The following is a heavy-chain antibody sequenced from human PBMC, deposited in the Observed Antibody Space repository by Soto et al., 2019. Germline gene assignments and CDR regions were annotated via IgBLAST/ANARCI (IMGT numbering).Heavy chain of an antibody. CDR2: IWYDGSKT. CDR1: GFTFSSYG. J-gene: IGHJ4*02. D-gene: IGHD5-12*01. CDR3: ARDLGSTNYYFDY. V-gene: IGHV3-33*01. Sequence: GGSLRLSCAASGFTFSSYGFHWVRQAPGKGLEWVAVIWYDGSKTYYVESVKGRFTISRDNSKNTLYLQMNSLRAEDTAVYCCARDLGSTNYYFDYWGLGTLVTVSS.